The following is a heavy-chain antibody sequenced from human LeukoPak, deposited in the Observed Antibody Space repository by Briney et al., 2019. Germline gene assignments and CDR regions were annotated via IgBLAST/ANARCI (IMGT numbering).Heavy chain of an antibody. CDR2: IYYSGST. D-gene: IGHD2-2*01. V-gene: IGHV4-39*07. J-gene: IGHJ6*03. CDR3: ARVYCSSNSCPYYYYMDV. Sequence: SETLSLTCTVSGGSISSSSYYWGWIRQPPGKGLEWIGSIYYSGSTYYNPSLKSRVTISVDTSKNQFSLKLSSVSAADTAVYYCARVYCSSNSCPYYYYMDVWRKGTTVTVSS. CDR1: GGSISSSSYY.